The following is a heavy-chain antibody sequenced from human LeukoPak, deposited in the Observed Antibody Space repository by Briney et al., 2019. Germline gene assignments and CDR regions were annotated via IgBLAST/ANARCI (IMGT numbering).Heavy chain of an antibody. V-gene: IGHV3-21*01. CDR2: ISSSSSYI. Sequence: PGGSLRLSCAASGFTFSSYSMNWVRQAPGKGLEWVSSISSSSSYIYYADSVKGRFTISRDNAKNSLYLQMNSLRAEDTAVYYCASAHDTITLTTLHWGQGTLVTVSS. J-gene: IGHJ4*02. CDR1: GFTFSSYS. CDR3: ASAHDTITLTTLH. D-gene: IGHD4-17*01.